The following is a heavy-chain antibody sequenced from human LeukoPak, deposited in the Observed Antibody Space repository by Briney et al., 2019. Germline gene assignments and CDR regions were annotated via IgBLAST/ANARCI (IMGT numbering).Heavy chain of an antibody. CDR3: AKASPLYSSPPGYFDY. Sequence: GGSLRLSCAASGFTFSSYAMSWVRQAPGKGLEWVSAISGSGGSTYYADSVKGRFTISRDNSKNTLYLQMNSLRAEDTAVYYCAKASPLYSSPPGYFDYWGQGTLVTVSP. V-gene: IGHV3-23*01. CDR1: GFTFSSYA. D-gene: IGHD6-13*01. CDR2: ISGSGGST. J-gene: IGHJ4*02.